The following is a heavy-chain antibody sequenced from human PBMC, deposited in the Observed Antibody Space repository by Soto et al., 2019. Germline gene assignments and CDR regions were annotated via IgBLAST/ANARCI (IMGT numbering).Heavy chain of an antibody. V-gene: IGHV4-4*07. CDR3: ARGQRFSDSFDP. CDR1: GGAISGYY. CDR2: IYSSGGT. Sequence: SETLSLTCTVSGGAISGYYWTWIRQPAGKGLEWIGRIYSSGGTKYNPSLKSRVDMSLDMCKNQFSLRLNSVTAADTAVYYCARGQRFSDSFDPWGQGTLVTVSS. J-gene: IGHJ5*02. D-gene: IGHD3-3*01.